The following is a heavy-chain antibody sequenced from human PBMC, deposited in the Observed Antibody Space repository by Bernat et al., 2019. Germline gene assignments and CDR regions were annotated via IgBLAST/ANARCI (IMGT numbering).Heavy chain of an antibody. CDR1: GFSLSTSGVG. CDR3: AHSDSGWAYNWFDP. J-gene: IGHJ5*02. V-gene: IGHV2-5*02. Sequence: QITWKESGPTLVKPTQTLTRTCTFSGFSLSTSGVGVGWIRQPPGKALEWLALIYWDDDKRYSPSLKSRLTITKDTSKIQVVLTMTNMDPVDTATYCCAHSDSGWAYNWFDPWGQGTLVTVSS. CDR2: IYWDDDK. D-gene: IGHD6-19*01.